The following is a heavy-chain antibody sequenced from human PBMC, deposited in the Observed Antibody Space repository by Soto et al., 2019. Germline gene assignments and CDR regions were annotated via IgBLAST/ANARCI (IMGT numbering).Heavy chain of an antibody. V-gene: IGHV4-34*01. J-gene: IGHJ4*02. D-gene: IGHD6-13*01. CDR2: INHSGST. CDR1: GGSFSGYY. CDR3: ATSGIAAAGTRFDY. Sequence: PSETLSLTCAVYGGSFSGYYWSWIRQPPGKGLEWIGEINHSGSTNYNPSLKSRVTISVDTSKNQFSLKLSSVTAADTAVYYCATSGIAAAGTRFDYWGQGTLVTVSS.